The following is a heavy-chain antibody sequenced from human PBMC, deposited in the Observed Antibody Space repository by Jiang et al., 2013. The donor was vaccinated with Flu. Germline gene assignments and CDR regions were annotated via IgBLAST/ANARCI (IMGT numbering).Heavy chain of an antibody. J-gene: IGHJ4*02. CDR2: IYPSGGTT. CDR1: GYSFARYY. CDR3: ARSSPTVGTPLGFDF. Sequence: SVKVSCKTSGYSFARYYIHWVRQAPGQGLEWMGLIYPSGGTTTYAQKFRGRISMTTDTSTSTVYLDLNSLTYDDTTVFYCARSSPTVGTPLGFDFWGQGTPVTVSS. V-gene: IGHV1-46*01. D-gene: IGHD4-23*01.